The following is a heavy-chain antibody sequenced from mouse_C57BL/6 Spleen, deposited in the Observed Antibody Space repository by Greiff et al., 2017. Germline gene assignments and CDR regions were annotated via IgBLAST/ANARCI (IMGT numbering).Heavy chain of an antibody. Sequence: QVQLQQPGAELVKPGASVKLSCKASGYTFTSYWMQWVKQRPGQGLEWIGEIDPSDSYTNYNQKFKGKATLTVDTSSSTAYMQLSSLTSEDSAVYYCARTGLRSLFDYWGQGTTLTVSS. D-gene: IGHD1-1*01. CDR2: IDPSDSYT. J-gene: IGHJ2*01. CDR1: GYTFTSYW. CDR3: ARTGLRSLFDY. V-gene: IGHV1-50*01.